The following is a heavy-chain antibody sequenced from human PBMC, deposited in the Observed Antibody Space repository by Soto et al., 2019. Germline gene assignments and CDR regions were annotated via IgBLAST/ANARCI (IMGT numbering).Heavy chain of an antibody. CDR2: IIPIFGTA. D-gene: IGHD2-21*02. V-gene: IGHV1-69*01. Sequence: QVQLVQSGAEVKKPGSSVKVSCKASGGTFSSYAISWVRQAPGQGLEWMGGIIPIFGTANYAQKFQGRVTITADESTSTAYMELSSLRSEDTAVYYCARKGYCGGDCYSNWFDPWGQGTLVTVSS. CDR3: ARKGYCGGDCYSNWFDP. J-gene: IGHJ5*02. CDR1: GGTFSSYA.